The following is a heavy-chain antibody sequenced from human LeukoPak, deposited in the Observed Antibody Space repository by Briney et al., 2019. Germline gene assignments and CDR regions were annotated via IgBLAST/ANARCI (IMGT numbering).Heavy chain of an antibody. V-gene: IGHV4-59*01. CDR3: AAGVAESSRGDY. CDR1: GGSISSYY. D-gene: IGHD3-3*01. Sequence: PSETLSLTCTVSGGSISSYYWSWIRQPPGKGLEWIGYIYYSGSTNYNPSLKSRVTISVDTSKNQFSLKLSSVTAADTAVYYCAAGVAESSRGDYWGQGTLVTASS. CDR2: IYYSGST. J-gene: IGHJ4*02.